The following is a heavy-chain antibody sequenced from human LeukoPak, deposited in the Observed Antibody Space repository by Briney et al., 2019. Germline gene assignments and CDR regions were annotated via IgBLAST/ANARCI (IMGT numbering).Heavy chain of an antibody. J-gene: IGHJ4*02. CDR2: IYYSGST. CDR1: GGSVSSGGYY. CDR3: AREGSSYYFDY. V-gene: IGHV4-31*03. D-gene: IGHD3-10*01. Sequence: PSETLSLTCTVSGGSVSSGGYYWSWIRQHPGKGLEWIGYIYYSGSTYYNPSLKSRVTVSVDTSKNQFSLKLSSVTAADTAVYYCAREGSSYYFDYWGQGTLVTVSS.